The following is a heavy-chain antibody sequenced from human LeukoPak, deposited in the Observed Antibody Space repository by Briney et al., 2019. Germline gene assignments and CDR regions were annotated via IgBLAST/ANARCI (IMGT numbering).Heavy chain of an antibody. Sequence: GGSLRLSCAASGFTFSSYAMSWVRQAPGKGLEWVSAISGSGGSTYYADSVKGRFTICRDNSKNTLYLQMNSLRAEDTAVYYCAKDGRGATMFYYGMDVWGQGTTVTVSS. V-gene: IGHV3-23*01. J-gene: IGHJ6*02. CDR3: AKDGRGATMFYYGMDV. CDR2: ISGSGGST. D-gene: IGHD1-26*01. CDR1: GFTFSSYA.